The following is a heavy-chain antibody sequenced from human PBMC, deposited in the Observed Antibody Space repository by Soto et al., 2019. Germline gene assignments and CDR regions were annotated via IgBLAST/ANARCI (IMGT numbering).Heavy chain of an antibody. Sequence: QVQLQQWGAGLLKPSETLSLTCAVYGGSFSGYYWSWIRQPPGKGLEWIGEINHSGSTNYNPSLKSRVTIAVATSKHQFSLKLSSVTAADTAVYYCARVKGRRSYYYYYGMDVWGQGTTVTVSS. V-gene: IGHV4-34*01. CDR2: INHSGST. CDR3: ARVKGRRSYYYYYGMDV. CDR1: GGSFSGYY. J-gene: IGHJ6*02.